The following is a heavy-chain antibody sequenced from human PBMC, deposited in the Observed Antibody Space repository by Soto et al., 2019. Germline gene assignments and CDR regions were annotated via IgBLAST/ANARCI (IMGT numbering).Heavy chain of an antibody. CDR3: ARGGGTVVPAAMHEQKNYYYYGMDV. CDR2: INPNSGGT. J-gene: IGHJ6*02. CDR1: GYTFTGYY. V-gene: IGHV1-2*04. Sequence: ASVKVSCKASGYTFTGYYMHWVRQAPGQGLEWMGWINPNSGGTNYAQKFQGWVTMTRETSISTTYMELGRLRSDDTAVYYCARGGGTVVPAAMHEQKNYYYYGMDVWGQGTTVTVSS. D-gene: IGHD2-2*01.